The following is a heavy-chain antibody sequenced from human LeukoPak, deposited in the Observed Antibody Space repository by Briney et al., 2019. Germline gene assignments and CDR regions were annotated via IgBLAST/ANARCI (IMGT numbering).Heavy chain of an antibody. V-gene: IGHV3-48*01. CDR1: GFSFSSYA. CDR3: ARELGAAAGFDY. D-gene: IGHD6-13*01. Sequence: GGSLRLSCAASGFSFSSYAMHWVRQAPGKGLEWVSYITNSGNSKSYADSVKGRFTISRDNTKNSLYLQMNGLRAEDTAVYYCARELGAAAGFDYWGQGTLVTVSS. J-gene: IGHJ4*02. CDR2: ITNSGNSK.